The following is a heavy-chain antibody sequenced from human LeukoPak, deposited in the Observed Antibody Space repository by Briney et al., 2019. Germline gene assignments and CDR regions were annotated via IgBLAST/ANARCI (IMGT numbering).Heavy chain of an antibody. J-gene: IGHJ4*02. CDR3: AKGDQGYCSSTSCYMDN. V-gene: IGHV3-9*03. CDR1: GFIFDDYA. CDR2: ISWNSGSI. Sequence: GGSLRLSCAASGFIFDDYAMHWVRQAPGKGLEWVSGISWNSGSIDYADSMKGRFTISRDNAKNSLYLQMNSLRAEDMAVYYCAKGDQGYCSSTSCYMDNWGQGTLVTVSS. D-gene: IGHD2-2*02.